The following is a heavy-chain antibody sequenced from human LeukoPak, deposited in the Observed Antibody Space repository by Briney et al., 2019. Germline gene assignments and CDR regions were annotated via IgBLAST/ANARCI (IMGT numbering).Heavy chain of an antibody. D-gene: IGHD1-7*01. J-gene: IGHJ4*02. CDR3: VANLVAVFHD. Sequence: SETLSLTCTVSGGSISSHYWSWIRQFPGKGLEWIGYIFYSGTTKYNPSLKSRVTISVDTSKSQFSLNLTSVTAADTAVHYCVANLVAVFHDWGRGALVTVSP. CDR1: GGSISSHY. V-gene: IGHV4-59*03. CDR2: IFYSGTT.